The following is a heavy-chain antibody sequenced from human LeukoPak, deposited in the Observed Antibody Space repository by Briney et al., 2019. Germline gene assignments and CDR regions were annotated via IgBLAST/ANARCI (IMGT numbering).Heavy chain of an antibody. D-gene: IGHD2-15*01. CDR2: AYYKSKWYY. J-gene: IGHJ2*01. Sequence: SQTLSLTCAISGDSVSSSSATWNWIRQSPSRGLEWLGRAYYKSKWYYDYAVSVKSRLTISPDTSRNQFSLQLNSVTPDDTAVYYCARDPSGGFRWYFDLWGRGTLVTVSS. CDR3: ARDPSGGFRWYFDL. CDR1: GDSVSSSSAT. V-gene: IGHV6-1*01.